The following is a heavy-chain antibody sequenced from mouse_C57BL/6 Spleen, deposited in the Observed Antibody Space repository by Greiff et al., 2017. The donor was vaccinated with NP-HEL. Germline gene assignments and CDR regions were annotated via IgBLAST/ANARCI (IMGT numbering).Heavy chain of an antibody. CDR1: GFNIKDYY. V-gene: IGHV14-2*01. CDR3: ASATVVEDAMDY. CDR2: IDPEDGET. J-gene: IGHJ4*01. Sequence: VTLKESGAELVKPGASVKLSCTASGFNIKDYYMHWVKQRTEQGLEWIGRIDPEDGETKYAPKFQGKATITADTSSNTAYLQLSSLTSEDTAVYYCASATVVEDAMDYWGQGTSVTVSS. D-gene: IGHD1-1*01.